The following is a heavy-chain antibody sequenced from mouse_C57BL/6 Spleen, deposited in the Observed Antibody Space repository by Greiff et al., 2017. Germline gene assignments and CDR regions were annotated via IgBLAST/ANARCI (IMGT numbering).Heavy chain of an antibody. CDR2: INPSSGYT. D-gene: IGHD2-3*01. CDR3: ARQDGYYEDY. CDR1: GYTFTSYW. J-gene: IGHJ2*01. V-gene: IGHV1-7*01. Sequence: VQLQQSGAELAKPGASVKLSCKASGYTFTSYWMHWVKQRPGQGLEWIGYINPSSGYTKYNHKLKDQATLTADKSSSTAYMQLSSLTYEDSAVYYCARQDGYYEDYWGQGTTLTVSS.